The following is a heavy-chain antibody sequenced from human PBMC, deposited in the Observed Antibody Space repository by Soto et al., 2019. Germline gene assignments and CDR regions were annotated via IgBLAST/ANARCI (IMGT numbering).Heavy chain of an antibody. Sequence: SVKVSCKASGGTFSSYTISWVRQAPGQGLDWMGRIIPILGIANYAQKFQGRVTITADKSTSTAYMELSSLRSEDTAVYYCARDNSKSTIFGVAIGWFDPWGQGTLVTVSS. CDR2: IIPILGIA. CDR1: GGTFSSYT. V-gene: IGHV1-69*04. J-gene: IGHJ5*02. CDR3: ARDNSKSTIFGVAIGWFDP. D-gene: IGHD3-3*01.